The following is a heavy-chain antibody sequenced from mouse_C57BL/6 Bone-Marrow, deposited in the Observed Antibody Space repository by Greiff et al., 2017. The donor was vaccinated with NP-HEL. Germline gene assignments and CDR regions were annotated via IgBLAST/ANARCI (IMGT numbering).Heavy chain of an antibody. CDR3: ARDYGSFYYYAMDY. V-gene: IGHV14-2*01. CDR2: IDPEDGET. Sequence: EVQLQESGAELVKPGASVKLSCTASGFNIKDYYMHWVKQRTEQGLEWIGRIDPEDGETKYAPKFQGKANITADTSSNTAYLQLSSLTTEDTAVYYGARDYGSFYYYAMDYWGQGTSVTVSS. J-gene: IGHJ4*01. CDR1: GFNIKDYY. D-gene: IGHD1-1*01.